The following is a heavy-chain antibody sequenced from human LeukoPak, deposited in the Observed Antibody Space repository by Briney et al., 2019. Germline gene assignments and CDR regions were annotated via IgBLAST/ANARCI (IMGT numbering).Heavy chain of an antibody. CDR2: ISGSGGST. D-gene: IGHD3-22*01. Sequence: GGSLRLSSAAYGFTFSSYSMSWVRQPPGKGLEWVSAISGSGGSTYYADSVKGRFTIARDNFKNTLYLQMTSLRAEDTAVYYCAKGGYYDSSGSINEFYRWGQGTLVTASS. CDR1: GFTFSSYS. V-gene: IGHV3-23*01. CDR3: AKGGYYDSSGSINEFYR. J-gene: IGHJ5*02.